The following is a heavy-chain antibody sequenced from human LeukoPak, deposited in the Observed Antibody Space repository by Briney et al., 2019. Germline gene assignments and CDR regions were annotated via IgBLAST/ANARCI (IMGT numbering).Heavy chain of an antibody. V-gene: IGHV5-51*01. J-gene: IGHJ4*02. D-gene: IGHD3-3*01. Sequence: GESLKISCKGSGYSFSNCWLGWVRQMPGKGLEWMGMIYPGDSDIRYSSSFQGQVTISADKSISTAYLQWSSLKASDTAMYYCAISKIFGVVNSIDYWGQGTLVTVSS. CDR3: AISKIFGVVNSIDY. CDR1: GYSFSNCW. CDR2: IYPGDSDI.